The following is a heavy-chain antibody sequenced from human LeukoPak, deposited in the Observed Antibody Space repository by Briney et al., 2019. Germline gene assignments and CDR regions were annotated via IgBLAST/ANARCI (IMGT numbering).Heavy chain of an antibody. D-gene: IGHD3-22*01. CDR3: AKGPDPYYYDSSGYYIVYYFDY. V-gene: IGHV3-23*01. CDR2: ISGSGGST. Sequence: GGSLRLPCAASGFTFSSYAMSWVRQAPGKGLEWVSAISGSGGSTYYADSVKGRFTISRDNSKNTLYLQMNSLRAEDTAVYYCAKGPDPYYYDSSGYYIVYYFDYWGQGTLVTVSS. J-gene: IGHJ4*02. CDR1: GFTFSSYA.